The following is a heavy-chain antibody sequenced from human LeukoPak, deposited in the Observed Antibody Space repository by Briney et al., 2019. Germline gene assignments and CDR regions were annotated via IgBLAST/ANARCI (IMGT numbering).Heavy chain of an antibody. CDR2: IYSGGTT. CDR3: ATVASEGHYHYMDD. J-gene: IGHJ6*03. Sequence: GGSLRLSCAASGFTVNSNYMIWVRQAPAKGLEWVSVIYSGGTTYYADSVKGRFTISRDNSKNTLYLQMGSLRAEDTAVYYCATVASEGHYHYMDDWGRGTTVTVSS. D-gene: IGHD6-19*01. V-gene: IGHV3-66*02. CDR1: GFTVNSNY.